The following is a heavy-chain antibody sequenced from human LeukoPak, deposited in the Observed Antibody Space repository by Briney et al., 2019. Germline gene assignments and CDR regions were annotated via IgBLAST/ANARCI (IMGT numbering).Heavy chain of an antibody. CDR3: ARPAGYPGLNYFDH. J-gene: IGHJ4*02. D-gene: IGHD6-25*01. V-gene: IGHV4-34*01. CDR1: GGSFSGYY. CDR2: INHSGGT. Sequence: PSETLSLTCAVYGGSFSGYYWSWIRQPPGKGLEWIGEINHSGGTNYNPSLKSRVTISVDTSKNQFSLKLSSVTAADTSVYYCARPAGYPGLNYFDHWGQGTLVTASS.